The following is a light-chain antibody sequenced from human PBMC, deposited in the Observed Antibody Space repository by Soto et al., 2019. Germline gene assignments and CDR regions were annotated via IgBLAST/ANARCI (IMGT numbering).Light chain of an antibody. CDR1: SRDIGDYNY. J-gene: IGLJ2*01. CDR3: SSSTSSNTLVV. CDR2: DVI. V-gene: IGLV2-14*01. Sequence: QSALTQPASVSGSPGQSITISCTGTSRDIGDYNYVSWYQQHPGKAPKLMIFDVISRPPGVSYRFSGSKSGNTASLTISGLQAEDEADYYCSSSTSSNTLVVFGGGTQLTVL.